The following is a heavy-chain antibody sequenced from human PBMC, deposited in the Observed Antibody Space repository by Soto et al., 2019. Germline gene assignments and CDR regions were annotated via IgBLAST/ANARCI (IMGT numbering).Heavy chain of an antibody. Sequence: GGSLRLSCAASGFTFSSYGMHWVRQAPGKGLEWVAVISYDGSNKYYADSVKGRFTISRDNSKNTLYLQMNSLRAEDTAVYYCAKTERVADYWGQGTLVTVSS. CDR1: GFTFSSYG. V-gene: IGHV3-30*18. J-gene: IGHJ4*02. CDR3: AKTERVADY. D-gene: IGHD1-1*01. CDR2: ISYDGSNK.